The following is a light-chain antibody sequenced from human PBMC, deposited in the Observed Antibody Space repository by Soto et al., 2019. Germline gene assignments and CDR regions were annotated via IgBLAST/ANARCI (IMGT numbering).Light chain of an antibody. CDR3: QQANSWPYT. Sequence: EIVMTQSPATLSVSPGERATLSCRASQSVSSNLAWYQQKPGQGPRLLFYGASTRATGIPARFIGSGSGTDFTLTIIRLQSDVFAFYYCQQANSWPYTFGQGTKLEIK. J-gene: IGKJ2*01. CDR2: GAS. V-gene: IGKV3-15*01. CDR1: QSVSSN.